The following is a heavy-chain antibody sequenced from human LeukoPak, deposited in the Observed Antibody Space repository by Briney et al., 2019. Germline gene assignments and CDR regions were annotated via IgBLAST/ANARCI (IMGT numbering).Heavy chain of an antibody. CDR2: IYHTGST. Sequence: SGTLSLTCAVSGGSISSSNWWSWVRQPPGKGLEWIGEIYHTGSTNYNPSLKSRSTISVDKSKNQFSLKLSSVTAADTAVYYCARGGLSSSWPYWGQGTLVTVSS. V-gene: IGHV4-4*02. D-gene: IGHD6-13*01. J-gene: IGHJ4*02. CDR1: GGSISSSNW. CDR3: ARGGLSSSWPY.